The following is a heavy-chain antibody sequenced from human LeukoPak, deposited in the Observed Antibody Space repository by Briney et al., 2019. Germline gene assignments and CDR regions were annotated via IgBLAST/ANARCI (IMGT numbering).Heavy chain of an antibody. J-gene: IGHJ4*02. Sequence: PGESLRLSCAASGFTFNNYAMTWVRQAPGKGLEWVSAISSSGGSTYFADSVKGRFTISRDNSKNTLYLQMNSLKAEDTAVYYCAKAEGYDILTGLDYWGQGTLVTVSS. V-gene: IGHV3-23*01. CDR1: GFTFNNYA. CDR3: AKAEGYDILTGLDY. D-gene: IGHD3-9*01. CDR2: ISSSGGST.